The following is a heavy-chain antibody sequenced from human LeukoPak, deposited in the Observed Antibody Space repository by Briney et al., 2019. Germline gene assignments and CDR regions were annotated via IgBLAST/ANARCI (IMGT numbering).Heavy chain of an antibody. CDR3: AKGRDVVVVAAIDY. CDR2: ISYDGSNK. V-gene: IGHV3-30*18. CDR1: GFTFSSYG. D-gene: IGHD2-15*01. Sequence: GGSLRLSCEASGFTFSSYGMHWVRQAPGKGLEWVAVISYDGSNKYYADSVRGRFTISRDNSKNTLYLQMNSLRAEDTAVYYCAKGRDVVVVAAIDYWGQGTLVTVSS. J-gene: IGHJ4*02.